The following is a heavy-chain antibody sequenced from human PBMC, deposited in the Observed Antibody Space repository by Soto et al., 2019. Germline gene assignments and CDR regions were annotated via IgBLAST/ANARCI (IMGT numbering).Heavy chain of an antibody. CDR2: AYYRSKWYN. Sequence: PSQTLSLTCVISGDSVSSSSAAWNWIRQSPSRGLEWLGRAYYRSKWYNDYAVSVKSRITINPDTSKNQFSLQLNSVTPEDTAVYYCAREGRGYSGHGPFDYWGQGTQVTVSS. J-gene: IGHJ4*02. CDR1: GDSVSSSSAA. D-gene: IGHD5-12*01. V-gene: IGHV6-1*01. CDR3: AREGRGYSGHGPFDY.